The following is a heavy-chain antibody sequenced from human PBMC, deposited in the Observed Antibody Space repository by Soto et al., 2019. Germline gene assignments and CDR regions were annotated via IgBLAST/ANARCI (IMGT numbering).Heavy chain of an antibody. CDR1: GGSISSYY. D-gene: IGHD2-15*01. J-gene: IGHJ4*02. CDR2: IYYSGST. Sequence: SETLSLTCPVSGGSISSYYWSWIRQPPGKGLEWIGYIYYSGSTNYNPPLKSRVTISVDTSKNQFSLKLSSVTAADTAVYYCARGYCSGGSCSMPIDYWGQGTLVTVSS. CDR3: ARGYCSGGSCSMPIDY. V-gene: IGHV4-59*01.